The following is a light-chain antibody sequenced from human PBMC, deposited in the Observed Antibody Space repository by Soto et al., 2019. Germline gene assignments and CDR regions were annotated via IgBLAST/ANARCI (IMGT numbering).Light chain of an antibody. Sequence: DIQMTQSPSYLSASVGDRVTLTCRASQSISSYLAWYQQKPGKAXKLLIYAASTLESGVPSSFSGRGSGTDCTLTISSLQPEDFATYSCQQLNSFTFGHGTRLEI. CDR1: QSISSY. J-gene: IGKJ5*01. CDR3: QQLNSFT. CDR2: AAS. V-gene: IGKV1-9*01.